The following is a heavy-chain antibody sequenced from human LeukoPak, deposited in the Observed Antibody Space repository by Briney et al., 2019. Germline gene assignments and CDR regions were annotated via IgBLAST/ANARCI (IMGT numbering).Heavy chain of an antibody. J-gene: IGHJ3*01. V-gene: IGHV3-23*01. Sequence: PGGSLRLSCAASGFTVTEYAMTWIRQSPGKGLEWVSSMSDIGPNTYYADSVKGRFTISRDTSKNTLLLQTNSLRADDTALYFCARRLSLRFDAFAVWGPGTVVTVSS. CDR2: MSDIGPNT. D-gene: IGHD3-3*01. CDR3: ARRLSLRFDAFAV. CDR1: GFTVTEYA.